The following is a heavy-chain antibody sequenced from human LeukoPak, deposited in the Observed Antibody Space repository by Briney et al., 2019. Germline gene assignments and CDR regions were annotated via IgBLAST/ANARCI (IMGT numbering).Heavy chain of an antibody. Sequence: SETLSLTCAVSGSSISSGQYWGWIRQPPGKGLEWIGSIYYRGSTYYNPSLKSRVTISVDTSKNQFSLKLSSVTAADTAVYYCARYYYYYYYLDVWGKGATVTVSS. CDR3: ARYYYYYYYLDV. J-gene: IGHJ6*03. CDR2: IYYRGST. V-gene: IGHV4-38-2*01. CDR1: GSSISSGQY.